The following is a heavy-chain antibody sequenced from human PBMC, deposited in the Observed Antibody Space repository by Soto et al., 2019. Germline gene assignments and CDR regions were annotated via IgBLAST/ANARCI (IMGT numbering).Heavy chain of an antibody. V-gene: IGHV4-31*03. Sequence: SETLSLTCTVSGGSISSGGYYWSWIRQHPGKGLEWIGYIYYSGSTYYNPSLKSRVTISVDTSKNQFSLKLSSVTAADTAVYYCARDGTYYYGSGRPSGIDYWGQGTLVTVSS. J-gene: IGHJ4*02. CDR1: GGSISSGGYY. D-gene: IGHD3-10*01. CDR2: IYYSGST. CDR3: ARDGTYYYGSGRPSGIDY.